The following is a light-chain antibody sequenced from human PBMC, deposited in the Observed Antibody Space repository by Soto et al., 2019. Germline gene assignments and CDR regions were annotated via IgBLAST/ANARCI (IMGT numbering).Light chain of an antibody. CDR1: SSDVGGYNY. CDR2: EVS. Sequence: QSALTQPASVSGSPGQSITISCTGTSSDVGGYNYVSWYQQHPGKAPKVMIYEVSNRPSGVSNRFSGSKSGSTASLTISGLQAEDEADYHCTSYTRDTALVFGTGTKLTVL. V-gene: IGLV2-14*01. J-gene: IGLJ1*01. CDR3: TSYTRDTALV.